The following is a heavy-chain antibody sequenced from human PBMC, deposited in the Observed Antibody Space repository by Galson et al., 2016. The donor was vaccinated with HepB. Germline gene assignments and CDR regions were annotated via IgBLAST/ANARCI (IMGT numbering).Heavy chain of an antibody. CDR1: GFTVSNNY. Sequence: SLRLSCAASGFTVSNNYMSWVRQAPGKGLEWVSLIYSGGSTSYADSVKGRFTVSRDHFKNTLSLQMNSLRAEDTAVYTCGRSPGAYWGQGTLVTVSS. D-gene: IGHD3-16*02. V-gene: IGHV3-53*01. J-gene: IGHJ4*02. CDR3: GRSPGAY. CDR2: IYSGGST.